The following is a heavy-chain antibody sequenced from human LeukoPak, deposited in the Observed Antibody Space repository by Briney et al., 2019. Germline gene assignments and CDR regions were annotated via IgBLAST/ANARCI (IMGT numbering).Heavy chain of an antibody. CDR2: IIPIFGRA. CDR3: ARGALGYCSSTSCYEYYYYGMDV. D-gene: IGHD2-2*01. Sequence: ATVKVYCKASGGTFSSYAISWVRQAPGQGLEWMGGIIPIFGRANYAQKFQGRVTITADESTSTAYMELSSLRSEDTAVYYCARGALGYCSSTSCYEYYYYGMDVWGQGTTVTVSS. CDR1: GGTFSSYA. V-gene: IGHV1-69*13. J-gene: IGHJ6*02.